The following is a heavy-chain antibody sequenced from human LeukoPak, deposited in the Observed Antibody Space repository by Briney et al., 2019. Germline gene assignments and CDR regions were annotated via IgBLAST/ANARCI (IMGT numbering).Heavy chain of an antibody. CDR3: ARDFRRWLHIGSAFDI. Sequence: SVKVSCKASGGTFTSYAISWVRQAPGQGLEWMGGIIPIFGTANYAQKFQGRVTITADESTSPAYMELSSLTSEDTAVYYCARDFRRWLHIGSAFDIWGQGTMVTVSS. CDR1: GGTFTSYA. D-gene: IGHD5-24*01. CDR2: IIPIFGTA. J-gene: IGHJ3*02. V-gene: IGHV1-69*13.